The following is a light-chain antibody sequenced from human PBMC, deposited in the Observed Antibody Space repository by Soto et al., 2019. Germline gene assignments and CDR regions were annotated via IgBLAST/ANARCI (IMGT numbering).Light chain of an antibody. CDR2: HVS. Sequence: EIVLTQSPATLSLSPGERATLSCRASQSVVTFLAWYQQKPGQAPMLLIFHVSNRATGIPARFSGSGSGTDFTLAISSLEPEDSAVYYCQQRSEWPPLTFGGGTRVEIK. CDR3: QQRSEWPPLT. V-gene: IGKV3-11*01. J-gene: IGKJ4*01. CDR1: QSVVTF.